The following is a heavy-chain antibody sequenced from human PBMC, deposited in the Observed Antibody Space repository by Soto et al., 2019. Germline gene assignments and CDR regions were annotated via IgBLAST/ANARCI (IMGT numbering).Heavy chain of an antibody. Sequence: QLQLQESGPGLVKPSETLSLTCTVSGGSISSSSYYWGWIRQPPGKGLEWIGSIYYSGSTYYNPSLKSRVTISVDPSKNQVSLKLSSVTAAATAVYYCARRRVAVVDYWGQGTLVTVSS. J-gene: IGHJ4*02. V-gene: IGHV4-39*01. D-gene: IGHD6-19*01. CDR3: ARRRVAVVDY. CDR2: IYYSGST. CDR1: GGSISSSSYY.